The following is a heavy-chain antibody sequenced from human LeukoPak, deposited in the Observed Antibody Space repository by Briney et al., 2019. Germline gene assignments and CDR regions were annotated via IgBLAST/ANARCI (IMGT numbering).Heavy chain of an antibody. CDR2: IYSSGST. J-gene: IGHJ4*02. CDR1: GFTVSGNY. V-gene: IGHV3-53*01. Sequence: PGGSLRLSCAASGFTVSGNYMSWVRQAPGKGLEWVSVIYSSGSTYYADSVKGRFTISRDNAKNSLYLQMNSLRAEDTAVYYCARMNYIASGWGAPFDYWGQGTLVTVSS. CDR3: ARMNYIASGWGAPFDY. D-gene: IGHD1-7*01.